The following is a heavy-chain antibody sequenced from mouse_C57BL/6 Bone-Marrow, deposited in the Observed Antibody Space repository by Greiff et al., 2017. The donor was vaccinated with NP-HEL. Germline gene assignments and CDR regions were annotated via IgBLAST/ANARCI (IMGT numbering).Heavy chain of an antibody. CDR3: ARARLLLRDWYFDV. V-gene: IGHV8-8*01. CDR1: GFSLSTFGMG. J-gene: IGHJ1*03. D-gene: IGHD1-1*01. CDR2: IWWDDDK. Sequence: QVTLKESGPGILQPSQTLSLTCSFSGFSLSTFGMGVGWIRQPSGKGLEWLAHIWWDDDKYYNPALKSRLTISKDTSKNQVFLKIANVDTADTATYYCARARLLLRDWYFDVWGTGTTVTVSS.